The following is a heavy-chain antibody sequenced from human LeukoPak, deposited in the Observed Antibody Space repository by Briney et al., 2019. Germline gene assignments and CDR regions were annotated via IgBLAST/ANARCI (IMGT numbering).Heavy chain of an antibody. V-gene: IGHV3-33*01. CDR1: GFTFSNYG. J-gene: IGHJ6*02. CDR2: IWYDRSNK. CDR3: AREKDGMDV. Sequence: GGSLRLSCAASGFTFSNYGMHWVRQAPGKGLEWVALIWYDRSNKYYADSVKGRFTISRDNSKNTVYLQMNSLRAEDTAVYYCAREKDGMDVWGQGTTVIVSS.